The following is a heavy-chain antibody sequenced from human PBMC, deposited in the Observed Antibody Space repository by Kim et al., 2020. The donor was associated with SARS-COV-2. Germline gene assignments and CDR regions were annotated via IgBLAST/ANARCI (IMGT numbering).Heavy chain of an antibody. V-gene: IGHV3-30*04. CDR1: GFTFNNYA. CDR3: ASEADYTSSRYFSDNWFDP. D-gene: IGHD6-13*01. CDR2: ISYDGSNK. J-gene: IGHJ5*02. Sequence: GGSLRLSCAASGFTFNNYAMHWVRQAPGKGLEWMAFISYDGSNKYYADSVRGRFTISRDNSKNTLYLQMNSLRAEDTAVYYCASEADYTSSRYFSDNWFDPWGQGTLVTVSS.